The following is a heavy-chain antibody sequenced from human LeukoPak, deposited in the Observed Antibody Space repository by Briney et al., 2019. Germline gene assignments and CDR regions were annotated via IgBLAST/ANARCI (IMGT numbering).Heavy chain of an antibody. V-gene: IGHV3-23*01. J-gene: IGHJ4*02. CDR3: TRVSGYYRILYFDY. Sequence: GGSLRLSCAASGFTFSSYAMSWVRQAPGKGLEWVSGMSDSGVSSYYADSVKGRFTISRDNSKNTLYLQMNSLRAEDTAVYYCTRVSGYYRILYFDYWGQGTLVTVSS. CDR1: GFTFSSYA. CDR2: MSDSGVSS. D-gene: IGHD3-22*01.